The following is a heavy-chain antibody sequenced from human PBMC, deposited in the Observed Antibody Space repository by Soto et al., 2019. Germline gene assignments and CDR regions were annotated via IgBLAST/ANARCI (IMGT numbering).Heavy chain of an antibody. CDR2: IYHSGST. J-gene: IGHJ4*02. Sequence: QVQLQESGPGLVKASQTLSLTCIVSGDSISSGDYYWSWIRQAPGRGLEWIGYIYHSGSTYYNPSLQGRLSMSVDPSKNQFSLKMRSVTAADTAVYHCARRVMWLPRVSATQYHFDYWGQGTLVTVPS. D-gene: IGHD3-16*01. CDR3: ARRVMWLPRVSATQYHFDY. V-gene: IGHV4-30-4*01. CDR1: GDSISSGDYY.